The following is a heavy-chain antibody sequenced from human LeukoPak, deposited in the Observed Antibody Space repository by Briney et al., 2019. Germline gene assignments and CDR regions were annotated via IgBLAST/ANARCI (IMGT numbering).Heavy chain of an antibody. CDR3: ARDKRHTYYYDSSDYFRWFDP. CDR2: ISAYNGNT. J-gene: IGHJ5*02. CDR1: GYTFISYG. V-gene: IGHV1-18*04. D-gene: IGHD3-22*01. Sequence: ASVKVTCKASGYTFISYGFSWLRQAPGQGLEWMGWISAYNGNTDYAQKLQGRVTLTPDTSTRTAYMEVKGLRSDDTAVYYCARDKRHTYYYDSSDYFRWFDPWGQGTLVTVSS.